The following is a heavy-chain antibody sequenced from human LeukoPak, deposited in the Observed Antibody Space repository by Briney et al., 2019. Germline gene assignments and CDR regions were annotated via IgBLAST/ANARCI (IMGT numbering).Heavy chain of an antibody. CDR3: ARQGLGLDP. D-gene: IGHD2-15*01. Sequence: SETLSLTCAVSGYSISSGYYWGWIRQPPGKGLEWIGSMYHSGSTYYNPSLKSLVIISVDTSKNQFSLKLSSVTAADTAVYYCARQGLGLDPWGQGTLVTVSS. CDR2: MYHSGST. CDR1: GYSISSGYY. J-gene: IGHJ5*02. V-gene: IGHV4-38-2*01.